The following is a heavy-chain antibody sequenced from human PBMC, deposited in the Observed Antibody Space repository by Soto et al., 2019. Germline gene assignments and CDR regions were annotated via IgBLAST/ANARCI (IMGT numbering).Heavy chain of an antibody. V-gene: IGHV1-69*02. CDR2: IIPIQGKA. D-gene: IGHD2-21*01. Sequence: QVQLVQSGAELKKPGSSVKVSCEASGGSFTSYSFTWVRQAPGQGLEWMGRIIPIQGKANYALKFQDRVTITADRSTRTVYMELTSLGSEDTAVYFCAKSLLFVDHGYMDVWGKGTTVTVSS. CDR3: AKSLLFVDHGYMDV. J-gene: IGHJ6*03. CDR1: GGSFTSYS.